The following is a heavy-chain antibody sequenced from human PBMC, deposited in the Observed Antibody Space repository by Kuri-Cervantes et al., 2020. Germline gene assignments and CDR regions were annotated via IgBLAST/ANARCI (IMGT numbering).Heavy chain of an antibody. V-gene: IGHV3-9*01. CDR1: GFTFDDYA. J-gene: IGHJ4*02. CDR3: ARAGGSGKDY. CDR2: ISWNSGSI. D-gene: IGHD3-10*01. Sequence: SLKISCAASGFTFDDYAMHWVRQAPGKGLEWVSGISWNSGSIGYADSVKGRFTISRDNAQNILSLQMSSLRADDTAMYYCARAGGSGKDYWGQGTLVTVSS.